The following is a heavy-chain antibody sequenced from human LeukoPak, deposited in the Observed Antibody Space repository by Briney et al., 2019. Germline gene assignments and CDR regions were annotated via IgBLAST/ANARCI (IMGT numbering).Heavy chain of an antibody. Sequence: SETLSLTCTVSGGSISSYYWSWIRQPPGKGLEWIGYIYTSGSTNYNPSLKSRVTISVDTSKNQFSLKLSSVTAADTAVYYCAATSRPQPYSSSSAYYYMDVWGKGTTVTVSS. CDR3: AATSRPQPYSSSSAYYYMDV. V-gene: IGHV4-4*09. CDR2: IYTSGST. D-gene: IGHD6-6*01. J-gene: IGHJ6*03. CDR1: GGSISSYY.